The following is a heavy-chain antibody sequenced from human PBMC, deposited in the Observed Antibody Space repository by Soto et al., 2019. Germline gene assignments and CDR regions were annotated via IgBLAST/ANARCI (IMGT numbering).Heavy chain of an antibody. CDR3: AREGVSPRYYYGMDV. V-gene: IGHV3-74*01. D-gene: IGHD2-21*01. CDR1: GFTFSSYW. J-gene: IGHJ6*02. CDR2: SNNDGSST. Sequence: PGGSLRLSCAASGFTFSSYWMHWVRQAPGKGLVWVSRSNNDGSSTAYADSVKGRFTISRDNAKNTLYLQMNSLRAEDTAVYYCAREGVSPRYYYGMDVWGQGTTVTVSS.